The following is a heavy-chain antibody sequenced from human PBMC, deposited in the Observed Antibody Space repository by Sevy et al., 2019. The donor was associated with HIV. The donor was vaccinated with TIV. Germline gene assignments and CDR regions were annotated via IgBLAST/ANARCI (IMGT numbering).Heavy chain of an antibody. CDR3: ARGRYCSGGGCYIDY. CDR2: IKFDGSEK. D-gene: IGHD2-15*01. J-gene: IGHJ4*02. Sequence: GGSLRLSCAAPGFIFSGYWMTWVRQAPGKGLEWMANIKFDGSEKYYVDSVKGRFTISRDNAKNSLFLQMNSLRAADTAVYYCARGRYCSGGGCYIDYWGQGTLVNVSS. V-gene: IGHV3-7*01. CDR1: GFIFSGYW.